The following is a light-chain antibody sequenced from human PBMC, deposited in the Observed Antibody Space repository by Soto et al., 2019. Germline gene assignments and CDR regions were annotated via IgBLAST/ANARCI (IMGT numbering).Light chain of an antibody. CDR2: DVS. V-gene: IGLV2-14*02. CDR3: SSYTTSSPYV. CDR1: SIGTYNL. Sequence: QSALTQPASVSGSPGQSVTISCTGTSIGTYNLVSWYQQHPGKAPKLMIYDVSNRPSGVSNRFSGSKSGNTASLTISGLQAEDEADYYCSSYTTSSPYVFGAGTKVTVL. J-gene: IGLJ1*01.